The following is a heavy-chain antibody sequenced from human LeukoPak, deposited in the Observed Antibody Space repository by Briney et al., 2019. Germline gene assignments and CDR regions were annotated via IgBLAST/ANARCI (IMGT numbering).Heavy chain of an antibody. CDR2: INPNSGGT. J-gene: IGHJ4*02. CDR1: GYTFTDYY. CDR3: ARDLHYGSGSYLGN. V-gene: IGHV1-2*02. D-gene: IGHD3-10*01. Sequence: GSVKVSCKASGYTFTDYYMHWVRQAPGQGLEWMGWINPNSGGTDYEQKFQGRVTMTRDTSISTAYMELSSLRSDDTAVYYCARDLHYGSGSYLGNWGQGTLVTVSS.